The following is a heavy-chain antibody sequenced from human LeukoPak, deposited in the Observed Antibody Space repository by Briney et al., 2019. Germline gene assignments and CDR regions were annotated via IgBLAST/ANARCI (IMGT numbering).Heavy chain of an antibody. CDR3: ARELRYFDWLSMRDPLDY. CDR2: ISSSGSTI. V-gene: IGHV3-48*04. D-gene: IGHD3-9*01. CDR1: GFTFSSYS. Sequence: AGGSLRLSCAASGFTFSSYSMNWVRQAPGKGLEWVSYISSSGSTIYYADSVKGRFTISRDNAKNSLYLQMNSLRAEDTAVYYCARELRYFDWLSMRDPLDYWGQGTLVTVSS. J-gene: IGHJ4*02.